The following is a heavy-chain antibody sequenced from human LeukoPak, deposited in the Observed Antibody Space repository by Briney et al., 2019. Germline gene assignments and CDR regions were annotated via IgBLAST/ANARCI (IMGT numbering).Heavy chain of an antibody. CDR3: AKGGKGDYNYAFDI. J-gene: IGHJ3*02. V-gene: IGHV3-23*01. Sequence: GGSLRLSCAASGFTFSTYVMNWVRQAPGKGLEWVSTISDSGGSTYYADSVKGRFTISRDNSKSTLYLQMNSLRAEDTAVYYCAKGGKGDYNYAFDIWGQGTMVTVSS. D-gene: IGHD1-1*01. CDR1: GFTFSTYV. CDR2: ISDSGGST.